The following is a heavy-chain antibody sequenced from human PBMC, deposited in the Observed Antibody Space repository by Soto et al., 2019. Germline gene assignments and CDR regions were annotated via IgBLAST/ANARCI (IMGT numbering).Heavy chain of an antibody. CDR2: VSFDGSNK. Sequence: QMQLVQSGGGVVQPGRSLRLSCAASGFTFSNYPMHWVRQAPGKGLEWVAVVSFDGSNKYYRDSVKGRFTISKDNGKNTLYLQMNDLRHEDTAVYYCARLPGPLVSVLYIYPVDARETPSDVDVWGQGTSVTVSS. V-gene: IGHV3-30*03. CDR1: GFTFSNYP. D-gene: IGHD2-21*02. CDR3: ARLPGPLVSVLYIYPVDARETPSDVDV. J-gene: IGHJ6*02.